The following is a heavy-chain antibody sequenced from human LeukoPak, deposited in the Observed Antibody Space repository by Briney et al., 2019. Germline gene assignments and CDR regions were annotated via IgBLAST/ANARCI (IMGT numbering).Heavy chain of an antibody. D-gene: IGHD5-18*01. J-gene: IGHJ4*02. CDR2: ISSSDNTI. CDR1: GFSFSNYG. CDR3: ARVHRGYSYGRLDY. Sequence: GGSLRLSCAASGFSFSNYGMHWVRQAPGKGLEWVSYISSSDNTIHYADSVKGRFTISRDNAKNSLYLEMNSLRDEDTAVYYCARVHRGYSYGRLDYWSQGTLVTVSS. V-gene: IGHV3-48*02.